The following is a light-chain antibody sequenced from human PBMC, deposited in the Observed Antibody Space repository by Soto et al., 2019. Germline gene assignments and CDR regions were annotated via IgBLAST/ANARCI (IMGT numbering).Light chain of an antibody. V-gene: IGKV1-5*01. CDR2: DAS. CDR3: QQYNSYWT. J-gene: IGKJ1*01. Sequence: DIQMTQSPSTLSASVGDRVTITCRASQSISDWLAWYQQKPGKAPKILIYDASSLESGVPSRFSGSGSGTEFTLTISSLQPDDFAIYYCQQYNSYWTFGQGTKVDIK. CDR1: QSISDW.